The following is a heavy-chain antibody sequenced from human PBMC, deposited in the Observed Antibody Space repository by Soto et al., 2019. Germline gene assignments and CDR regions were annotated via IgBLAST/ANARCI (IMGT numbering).Heavy chain of an antibody. CDR2: IIPIFGTA. J-gene: IGHJ4*02. CDR3: ARGNNWITPFVA. CDR1: GGTFSSYA. V-gene: IGHV1-69*13. Sequence: ASVKVSCKASGGTFSSYAISWVRQAPGQGLEWMGGIIPIFGTANYAQKFQGRVTITADESTSTAYMELSSLRSEDTAVYYCARGNNWITPFVAWGQGTLVTVSS. D-gene: IGHD1-20*01.